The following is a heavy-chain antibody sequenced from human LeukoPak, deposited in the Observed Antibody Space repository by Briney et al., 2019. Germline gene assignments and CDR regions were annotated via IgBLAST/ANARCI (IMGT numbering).Heavy chain of an antibody. Sequence: ASVKVSCKASGYTFTSYGISWVRQAPGQGLEWMGWISAYNGNTNYAHKLQGRVTMTTDTSTSTAYMELRSLRSNDTAVYYCAREIGYCSGGSCYPFYYYGMDVWGQGTTVTVSS. J-gene: IGHJ6*02. CDR1: GYTFTSYG. V-gene: IGHV1-18*01. D-gene: IGHD2-15*01. CDR2: ISAYNGNT. CDR3: AREIGYCSGGSCYPFYYYGMDV.